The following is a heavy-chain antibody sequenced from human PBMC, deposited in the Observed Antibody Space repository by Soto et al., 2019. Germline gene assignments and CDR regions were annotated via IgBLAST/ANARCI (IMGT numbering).Heavy chain of an antibody. CDR1: GFTFSSYG. D-gene: IGHD4-4*01. J-gene: IGHJ4*02. CDR3: AKDTYYSNYGGGFDY. Sequence: GGSLRLSCAASGFTFSSYGMHWVRQAPGKGLEWVAVISYDGSNKYYADSVKGRFTISRDNSKNTLYLQMNSLRAEDTAVYYCAKDTYYSNYGGGFDYWGQGTLVTVSS. CDR2: ISYDGSNK. V-gene: IGHV3-30*18.